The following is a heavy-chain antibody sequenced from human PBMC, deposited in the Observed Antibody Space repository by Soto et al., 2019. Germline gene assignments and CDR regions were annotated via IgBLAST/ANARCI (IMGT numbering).Heavy chain of an antibody. CDR1: GYTFTSYY. Sequence: QEQLVQSGAEVKNPGASVKVSCKASGYTFTSYYMHWVRQAPGQGLEGMGVINPGGGSTSYAQKLQGRVTMTRDTSTSTVYMELSSLRSEDTAVYYCARGLAVAYSPELLWGQGTLVTVAT. CDR2: INPGGGST. V-gene: IGHV1-46*01. CDR3: ARGLAVAYSPELL. J-gene: IGHJ4*02. D-gene: IGHD6-19*01.